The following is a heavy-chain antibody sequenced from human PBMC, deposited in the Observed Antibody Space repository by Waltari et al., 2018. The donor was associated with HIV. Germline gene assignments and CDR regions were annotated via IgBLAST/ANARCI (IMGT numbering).Heavy chain of an antibody. CDR3: ARLLVDSSGWYEDAFDI. J-gene: IGHJ3*02. V-gene: IGHV4-39*01. CDR1: GGSISSSSYY. D-gene: IGHD6-19*01. CDR2: IYYSGST. Sequence: QLQLQESGPGLVKPSETLSLTCTVSGGSISSSSYYWGWIRQPPGKGLEWIGSIYYSGSTYYNPSLKSRVTISVDTSKNQFSLKLSSVTAADTAVYYCARLLVDSSGWYEDAFDIWGQGTMVTVSS.